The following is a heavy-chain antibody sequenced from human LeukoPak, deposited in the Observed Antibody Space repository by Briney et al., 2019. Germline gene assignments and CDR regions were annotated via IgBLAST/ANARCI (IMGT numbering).Heavy chain of an antibody. J-gene: IGHJ6*03. Sequence: PGGSLRLSCAASGFTFSSYGMHWVREAPGKGLEWVPFIRYDGSNKYYADSVKGRFTISRDNSKNTLYLQMNSLRAEDTAVYYCAKGLDYGYYYMDVWGKGTTVTVSS. CDR2: IRYDGSNK. CDR1: GFTFSSYG. D-gene: IGHD3-10*01. V-gene: IGHV3-30*02. CDR3: AKGLDYGYYYMDV.